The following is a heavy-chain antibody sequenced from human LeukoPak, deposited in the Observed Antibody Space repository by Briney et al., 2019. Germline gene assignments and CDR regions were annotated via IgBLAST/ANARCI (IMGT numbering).Heavy chain of an antibody. CDR2: ISSSSSYI. CDR3: ARSSTGTGAFDI. D-gene: IGHD1-1*01. Sequence: PGGSLRLSCAASGFTFSSYSMNWVRQAPGKGLEWVSSISSSSSYIYYADSVKGRFTISRDNAKNSLYLQMNSLRAEDTAVYYCARSSTGTGAFDIWGQGTMATVSS. J-gene: IGHJ3*02. CDR1: GFTFSSYS. V-gene: IGHV3-21*01.